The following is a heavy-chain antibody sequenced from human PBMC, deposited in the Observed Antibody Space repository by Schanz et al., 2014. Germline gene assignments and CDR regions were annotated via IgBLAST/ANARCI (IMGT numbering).Heavy chain of an antibody. V-gene: IGHV1-46*03. D-gene: IGHD6-13*01. CDR1: GYTFTSDS. Sequence: QVQLVQSGAEVKKPGASVKVSCKASGYTFTSDSMHWVRQAPGQGLEWMGMINPSGGSTTYAQKFQGRVTMTRDTSTSTVYMELSSLRSEDTAVYYCARDVVDAAAGGNYWGQGTRVTVSS. J-gene: IGHJ4*02. CDR3: ARDVVDAAAGGNY. CDR2: INPSGGST.